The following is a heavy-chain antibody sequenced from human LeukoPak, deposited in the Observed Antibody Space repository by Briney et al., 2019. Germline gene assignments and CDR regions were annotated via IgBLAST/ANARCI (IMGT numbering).Heavy chain of an antibody. CDR2: TYYRSKWYN. D-gene: IGHD3-16*01. CDR3: ARIGGGGRSFDY. V-gene: IGHV6-1*01. CDR1: GDSVSSNSAA. Sequence: HSQTLSLTCAISGDSVSSNSAAWNWIRQSPSRGLEWLVRTYYRSKWYNDYAVSVKSRITINPDTSKNQHSLQLDSVTPEDTAVYYCARIGGGGRSFDYWGQGTLVTVSS. J-gene: IGHJ4*02.